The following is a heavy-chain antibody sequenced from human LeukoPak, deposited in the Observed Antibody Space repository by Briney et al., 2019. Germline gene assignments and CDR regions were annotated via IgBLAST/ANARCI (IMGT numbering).Heavy chain of an antibody. CDR3: ARPTTPGSENWFDP. D-gene: IGHD1-1*01. CDR1: GDSVSSKRAA. V-gene: IGHV6-1*01. Sequence: SQTLSLTCAISGDSVSSKRAAWNWIRQSPSRGLEWLGRTYYTSQWHNDFAVSVKSRITINPDTSKNQFSLQLNSVTPEDTAVYYCARPTTPGSENWFDPWGQGTLVTVSP. CDR2: TYYTSQWHN. J-gene: IGHJ5*02.